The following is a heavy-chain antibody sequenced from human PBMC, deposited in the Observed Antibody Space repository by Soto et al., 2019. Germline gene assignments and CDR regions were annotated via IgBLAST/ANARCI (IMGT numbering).Heavy chain of an antibody. CDR2: IYYSGST. CDR3: ARAPWLVTGPPHYYGMDV. V-gene: IGHV4-61*01. D-gene: IGHD6-19*01. Sequence: SETLSLTCTVSGGSVSSGSYYWSWIRQPPGKGLEWIGYIYYSGSTNYNPSLKSRVTISVDTSKNQFSLKLSSVTAADTAVYYWARAPWLVTGPPHYYGMDVWGKGPTVTVS. J-gene: IGHJ6*04. CDR1: GGSVSSGSYY.